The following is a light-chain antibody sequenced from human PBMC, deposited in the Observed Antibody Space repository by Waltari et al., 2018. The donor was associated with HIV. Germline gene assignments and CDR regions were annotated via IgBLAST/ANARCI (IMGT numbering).Light chain of an antibody. CDR3: HQYGSSPRA. Sequence: IVLTQSPGTLSLSPGERAPLSCRASQSVSSSYLAWYQQKPGQAPRLLIYDASTRATGIPDRFSGSGSGTDFTLTINRLEPEDFAVYYCHQYGSSPRAFGPGTKVEIK. CDR2: DAS. V-gene: IGKV3-20*01. CDR1: QSVSSSY. J-gene: IGKJ1*01.